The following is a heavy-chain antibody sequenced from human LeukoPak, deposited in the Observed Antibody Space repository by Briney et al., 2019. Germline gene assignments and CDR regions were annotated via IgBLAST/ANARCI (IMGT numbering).Heavy chain of an antibody. D-gene: IGHD3-10*01. Sequence: GGSLRLSCSASGFTFTTYSIHWVRQAPGKGLEYVSSISSIWDSTYYADSVKGRFTISRDNSKNTLFLQMSSLRAEDTAVYYCVKGGNSYGSGSYDYFDYWGQGTLVTVSS. CDR2: ISSIWDST. CDR1: GFTFTTYS. J-gene: IGHJ4*02. CDR3: VKGGNSYGSGSYDYFDY. V-gene: IGHV3-64D*06.